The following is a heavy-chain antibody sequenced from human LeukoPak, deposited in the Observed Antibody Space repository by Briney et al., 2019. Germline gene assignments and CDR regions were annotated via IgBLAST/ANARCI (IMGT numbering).Heavy chain of an antibody. Sequence: SETLSLTCTVSGGSISSYYWSWIRQPSGKGLEWIGYIYYSGSTNYNPSLKGRVTISVDTSKNQFPLKLSSVTAADTAVYYCARGGGTGNWFDPWGQGTLVTVSS. CDR2: IYYSGST. V-gene: IGHV4-59*01. J-gene: IGHJ5*02. CDR3: ARGGGTGNWFDP. CDR1: GGSISSYY. D-gene: IGHD2-15*01.